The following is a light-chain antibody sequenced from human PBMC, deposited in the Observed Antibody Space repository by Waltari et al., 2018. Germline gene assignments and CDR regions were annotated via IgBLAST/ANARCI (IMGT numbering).Light chain of an antibody. Sequence: DIQFTQFPSFLSASVGDRVAIIYRAGQGISSYLAWYQQKPGKAPKLLIYAASTLQSGVPSRFSGSGSGTEFTLTIGSLQPEDFATYYCQQVNSYPLSFGGGTKVEIK. CDR1: QGISSY. J-gene: IGKJ4*01. V-gene: IGKV1-9*01. CDR2: AAS. CDR3: QQVNSYPLS.